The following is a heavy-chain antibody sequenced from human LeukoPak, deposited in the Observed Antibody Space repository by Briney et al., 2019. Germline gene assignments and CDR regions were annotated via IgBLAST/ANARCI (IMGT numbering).Heavy chain of an antibody. CDR2: INSDGSST. V-gene: IGHV3-74*01. CDR3: ARAGYSSSWSSINWFDP. D-gene: IGHD6-13*01. J-gene: IGHJ5*02. CDR1: GGSFSSYW. Sequence: LSLTCAVYGGSFSSYWMHWVRQAPGKGLVWVSRINSDGSSTSYADSVKGRFTISRDNAENTLYLQMNSLRAEDTAVYYCARAGYSSSWSSINWFDPWGQGTLVTVSS.